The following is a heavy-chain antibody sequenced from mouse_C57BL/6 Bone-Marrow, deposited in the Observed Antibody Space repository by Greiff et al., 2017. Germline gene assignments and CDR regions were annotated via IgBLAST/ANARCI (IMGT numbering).Heavy chain of an antibody. CDR2: ISNLAYSI. V-gene: IGHV5-15*04. CDR3: ARRGITTGYYYAMDY. CDR1: GFTFSDYG. J-gene: IGHJ4*01. D-gene: IGHD2-4*01. Sequence: EVKLMESGGGLVQPGGSLKLSCAASGFTFSDYGMAWVRQAPRKGPEWVAFISNLAYSIYYADTVTGRFTISRENAKNTLYLEMSSLRSEDTAMYYCARRGITTGYYYAMDYWGQGTSVTVSS.